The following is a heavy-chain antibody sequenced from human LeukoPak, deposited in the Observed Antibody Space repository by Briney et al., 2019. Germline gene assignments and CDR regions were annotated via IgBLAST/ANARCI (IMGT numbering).Heavy chain of an antibody. D-gene: IGHD6-13*01. CDR3: ARGERRIAAAGGPFDY. J-gene: IGHJ4*02. CDR2: ISSSSSYI. Sequence: GGSLRLSCAASGFTFSSYSMNWVRQAPGKGLEWVSSISSSSSYIYYTDSVKGRFTLSRDNAKKSLYLQMNSLRAEDTAVYYCARGERRIAAAGGPFDYWGQGTLVTVSS. CDR1: GFTFSSYS. V-gene: IGHV3-21*01.